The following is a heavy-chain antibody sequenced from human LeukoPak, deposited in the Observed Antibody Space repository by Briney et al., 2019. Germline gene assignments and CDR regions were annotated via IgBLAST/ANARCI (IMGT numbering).Heavy chain of an antibody. CDR3: ARHARVGASPGPSHYYGMDV. CDR1: GGSIGSYY. J-gene: IGHJ6*02. Sequence: SETLSLTCTVSGGSIGSYYWSWIRQPPGKGLEWIGYIYYSGSTNYNPSLKSRVTISVDTSKNQFSLKLSSVTAADTAVYYCARHARVGASPGPSHYYGMDVWGQGTTVTVSS. V-gene: IGHV4-59*08. CDR2: IYYSGST. D-gene: IGHD1-26*01.